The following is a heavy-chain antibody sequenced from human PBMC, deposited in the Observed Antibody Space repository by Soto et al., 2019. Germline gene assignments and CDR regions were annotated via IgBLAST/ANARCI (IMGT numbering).Heavy chain of an antibody. CDR3: ARGRYGDY. CDR1: GYAFTTYG. Sequence: QVHLVQSGAEVKKPGASVKVSCKGSGYAFTTYGITWVRQAPGQGLEWMGWISAHNGNTNYAQQLRGRVTVTRDTSTSTAYMELRGLRSGDTAVYYCARGRYGDYWGQGALVTGSS. V-gene: IGHV1-18*01. CDR2: ISAHNGNT. J-gene: IGHJ4*02. D-gene: IGHD1-1*01.